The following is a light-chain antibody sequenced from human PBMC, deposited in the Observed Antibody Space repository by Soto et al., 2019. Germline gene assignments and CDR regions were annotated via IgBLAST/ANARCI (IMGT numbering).Light chain of an antibody. J-gene: IGKJ1*01. CDR2: KAS. Sequence: GDRVTITCRASQSISDLLAGYQQKPGKAPKLLIYKASNLKSGVPSRFSGSGSGTEYTLTISSLQPDDFATYYCQQYNGYWTFGQGTKVEIK. V-gene: IGKV1-5*03. CDR1: QSISDL. CDR3: QQYNGYWT.